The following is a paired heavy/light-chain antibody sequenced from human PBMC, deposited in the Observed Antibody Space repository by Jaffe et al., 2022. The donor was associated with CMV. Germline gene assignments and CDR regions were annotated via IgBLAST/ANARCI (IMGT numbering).Heavy chain of an antibody. CDR2: ISFVGGT. D-gene: IGHD3-10*02. Sequence: QVQLQESGPGLVKPSETLSLTCTVSSGPISHYKWSWIRQSPGKGLEWIGDISFVGGTNYNPSLKSRVTISADTSKKQFSLRLSSVTAADTAVYFCASNIHLFDGKKYVFSTYMGVWGRGTTVTVSS. J-gene: IGHJ6*04. CDR3: ASNIHLFDGKKYVFSTYMGV. CDR1: SGPISHYK. V-gene: IGHV4-59*08.
Light chain of an antibody. CDR2: DAV. J-gene: IGKJ2*01. Sequence: EIVLTQSPGTLSLSPGERATLSCRATQSLPTSQLAWYQHRPGQAPRLLIHDAVYRATGVPDRFSGSGSGTEFTLTISRLEPEDFAVYFCHHYGGPLPHTFGQGTKLEIK. CDR1: QSLPTSQ. CDR3: HHYGGPLPHT. V-gene: IGKV3-20*01.